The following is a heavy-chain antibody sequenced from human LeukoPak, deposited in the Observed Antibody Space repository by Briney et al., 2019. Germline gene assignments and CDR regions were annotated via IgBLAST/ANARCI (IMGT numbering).Heavy chain of an antibody. CDR3: AKEDRGYFDY. D-gene: IGHD5/OR15-5a*01. J-gene: IGHJ4*02. Sequence: GGSLRLSCAASGFTFSSYWMHWVRQAPGKGLEWVSGISWNSGSIGYADSVKGRFTISRDNAKNSLYLQMNSLRAEDTALYYCAKEDRGYFDYWGQGTLVTVSS. CDR1: GFTFSSYW. V-gene: IGHV3-9*01. CDR2: ISWNSGSI.